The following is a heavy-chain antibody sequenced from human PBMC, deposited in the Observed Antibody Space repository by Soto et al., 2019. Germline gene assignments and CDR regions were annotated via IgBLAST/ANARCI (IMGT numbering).Heavy chain of an antibody. Sequence: GTLTLSCAALGFAFRDYFMNWVRQAPGGGLEWVASISHSGTYIFYADSVKGRFAISRDNAEGSLFLQMSSLRVEDTAIYYCASPRDYCVSTSNCFIAFDLWGQGTRVTVSS. CDR1: GFAFRDYF. J-gene: IGHJ3*01. V-gene: IGHV3-21*01. CDR2: ISHSGTYI. CDR3: ASPRDYCVSTSNCFIAFDL. D-gene: IGHD2-2*01.